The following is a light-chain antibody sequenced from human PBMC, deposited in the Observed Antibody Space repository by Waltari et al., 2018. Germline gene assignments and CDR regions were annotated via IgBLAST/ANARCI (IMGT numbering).Light chain of an antibody. V-gene: IGLV2-11*01. Sequence: QSALTQPRSVSGSPGQSVTISCTGTSSDVGGYHYVSWYQQHPGQAPKLMIFDVTKRPSGVPDRFSGSKSGNPASLTISELQAEDEADYSCCSYAGSYPFVVFGGGTKLTVL. J-gene: IGLJ3*02. CDR2: DVT. CDR3: CSYAGSYPFVV. CDR1: SSDVGGYHY.